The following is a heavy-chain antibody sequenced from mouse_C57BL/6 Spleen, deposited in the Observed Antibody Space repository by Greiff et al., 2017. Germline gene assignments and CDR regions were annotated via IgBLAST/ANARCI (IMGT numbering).Heavy chain of an antibody. CDR1: GYAFSSSW. Sequence: VKLVESGPELVKPGASVKISCKASGYAFSSSWMNWVKQRPGKGLEWIGRIYPGDGDTNYNGKFKGKATLTADKSSSTAYMQLSSLTSEDSAVYFCARVGAAQRYFDVWGTGTTVTVSS. CDR3: ARVGAAQRYFDV. CDR2: IYPGDGDT. D-gene: IGHD3-2*02. V-gene: IGHV1-82*01. J-gene: IGHJ1*03.